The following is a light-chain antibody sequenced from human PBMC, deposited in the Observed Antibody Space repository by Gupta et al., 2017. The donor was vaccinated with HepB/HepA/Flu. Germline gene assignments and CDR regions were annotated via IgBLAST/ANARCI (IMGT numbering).Light chain of an antibody. CDR2: DVN. J-gene: IGLJ1*01. CDR3: SSCTSSTTL. V-gene: IGLV2-14*01. CDR1: SSDVGSYKS. Sequence: QSALTQPASVSGSPGLSITISCSGTSSDVGSYKSVSWYQQHPGKAPKLMIYDVNNRPSGVSSRFSGSKSGNTASLTISGLQAEDEADYYCSSCTSSTTLFGTGTKVTVL.